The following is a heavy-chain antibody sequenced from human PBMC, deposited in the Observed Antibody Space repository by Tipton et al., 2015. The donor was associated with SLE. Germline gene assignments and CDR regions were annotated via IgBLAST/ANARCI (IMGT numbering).Heavy chain of an antibody. J-gene: IGHJ4*02. CDR3: ARGAPEAVGVGSGWIDY. CDR2: IYTSGST. Sequence: TLSLTCTVSGGSISSGNYYWSWIRQPAGKGLEWIGNIYTSGSTNYNPSLKSRVTISVDTSKKQSSLKLSSVTAADTAVYYCARGAPEAVGVGSGWIDYWGQGTLVTVSS. V-gene: IGHV4-61*09. CDR1: GGSISSGNYY. D-gene: IGHD6-19*01.